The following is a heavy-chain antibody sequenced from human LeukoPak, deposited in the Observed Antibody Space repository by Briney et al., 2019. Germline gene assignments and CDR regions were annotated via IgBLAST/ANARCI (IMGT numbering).Heavy chain of an antibody. CDR1: GGSTSNYF. V-gene: IGHV4-4*07. Sequence: PSETLSLTCTVSGGSTSNYFCTWLRQSAGKGLEWIGRIHTSGSTNYNPSLKSRVSMSVDTSKNQFSLKLSSVTAADTAVYYCARDPEGHGYYFYYWGQGALVTVSS. J-gene: IGHJ4*02. CDR3: ARDPEGHGYYFYY. D-gene: IGHD3-3*01. CDR2: IHTSGST.